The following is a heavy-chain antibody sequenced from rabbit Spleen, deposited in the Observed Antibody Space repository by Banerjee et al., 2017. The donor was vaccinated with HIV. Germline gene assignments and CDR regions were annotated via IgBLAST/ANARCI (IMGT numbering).Heavy chain of an antibody. J-gene: IGHJ6*01. CDR2: IAPDYDHI. V-gene: IGHV1S7*01. CDR1: GIDFSNYG. CDR3: VRSDISSSSGYYSL. D-gene: IGHD1-1*01. Sequence: QSLQESGGGLVTLGGSLTLTCKVSGIDFSNYGISWVRQAPGKGLEWIAFIAPDYDHIHYATWVNGRFTLSSHNAQNTLYLQLNSLTAADTATYFCVRSDISSSSGYYSLWGPGTLVTVS.